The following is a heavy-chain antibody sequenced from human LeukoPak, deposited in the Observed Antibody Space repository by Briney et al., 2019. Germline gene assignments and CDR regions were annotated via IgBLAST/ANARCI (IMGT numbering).Heavy chain of an antibody. V-gene: IGHV3-23*01. CDR3: AKDRYCSGGSCHKGNYYMDA. Sequence: GGSLRLSCATSGFTFSSYAMSWVRQAPGKGLEWVSAISGSGGSTYYADSVKGRFTISRDNSKNTLYLQMNGLRAEDTAVYYCAKDRYCSGGSCHKGNYYMDAWGKRTTVTVSS. CDR2: ISGSGGST. D-gene: IGHD2-15*01. CDR1: GFTFSSYA. J-gene: IGHJ6*03.